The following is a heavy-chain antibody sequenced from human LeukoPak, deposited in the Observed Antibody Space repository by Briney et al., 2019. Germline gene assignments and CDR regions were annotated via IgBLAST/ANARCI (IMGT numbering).Heavy chain of an antibody. CDR3: AKDKFTVTRLFDY. CDR1: GFTFSDYY. J-gene: IGHJ4*02. Sequence: GGSLRLSCAASGFTFSDYYMSWIRQAPGKGLEWVAVISYDGSNKYYADSVKGRFTISRDNSKNTLYLQMNSLRAEDTAVYYCAKDKFTVTRLFDYWGQGTLVTVSS. V-gene: IGHV3-30*18. CDR2: ISYDGSNK. D-gene: IGHD4-17*01.